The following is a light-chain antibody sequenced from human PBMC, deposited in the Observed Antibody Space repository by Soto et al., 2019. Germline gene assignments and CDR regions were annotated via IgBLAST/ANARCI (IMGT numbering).Light chain of an antibody. CDR1: QSVSGW. J-gene: IGKJ1*01. CDR3: QPYSTYLCT. Sequence: VHMTHSPSTVGACVGYRVTITCRSSQSVSGWLACYQQKPGKAPKLLIFDASSLESGVPSRFSGSGSGTDFTLTIPSPQPADFETPSCQPYSTYLCTFGQRKQVDIK. V-gene: IGKV1-5*01. CDR2: DAS.